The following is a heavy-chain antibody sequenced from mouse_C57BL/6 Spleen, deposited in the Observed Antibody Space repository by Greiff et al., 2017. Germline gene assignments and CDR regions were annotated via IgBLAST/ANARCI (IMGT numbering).Heavy chain of an antibody. CDR2: IYPGDGDT. Sequence: VKLQQSGPELVKPGASVKISCKASGYAFSSSWMNWVKQRPGKGLEWIGRIYPGDGDTNYNGKFKGKATLTADKSSSTSYMQLSSLTSEDSAVYFCNYDEDWFAYWGQGTLVTVSA. J-gene: IGHJ3*01. D-gene: IGHD2-4*01. CDR1: GYAFSSSW. V-gene: IGHV1-82*01. CDR3: NYDEDWFAY.